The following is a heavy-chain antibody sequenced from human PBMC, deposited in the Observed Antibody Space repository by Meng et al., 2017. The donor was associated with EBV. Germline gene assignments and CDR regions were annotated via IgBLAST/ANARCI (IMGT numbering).Heavy chain of an antibody. CDR3: ARVRTFGGVIPPDY. J-gene: IGHJ4*02. CDR2: ISAYNGNT. Sequence: QVQRVQAGAEVEKPGASWKVSCKASGYTFTSYGISWVRQAPGQGLEWMGWISAYNGNTNYAQKLQGRVTMTTDTSTSTAYMELRSLRSDDTAVYYCARVRTFGGVIPPDYWGQGTLVTVSS. D-gene: IGHD3-16*02. V-gene: IGHV1-18*01. CDR1: GYTFTSYG.